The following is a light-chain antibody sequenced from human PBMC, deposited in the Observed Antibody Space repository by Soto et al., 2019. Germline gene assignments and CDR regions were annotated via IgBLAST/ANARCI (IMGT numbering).Light chain of an antibody. CDR2: KAS. Sequence: DIQMTQSPSTLSASVGDRVTITCRASQSVSIWLAWYQQKPGKASNLLIYKASTLETGVPSRFTGSGSGTEFTLTISSLQPDDFATYYCQQYNTFSTFGQGTKVEMK. J-gene: IGKJ1*01. CDR3: QQYNTFST. CDR1: QSVSIW. V-gene: IGKV1-5*03.